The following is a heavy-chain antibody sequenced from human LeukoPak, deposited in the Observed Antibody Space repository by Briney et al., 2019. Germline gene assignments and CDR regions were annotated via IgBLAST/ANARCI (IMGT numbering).Heavy chain of an antibody. Sequence: PGGSLRLSCAASGFTFSLYSMNWVRQAPGKGLEWVSYFGDDIYYADSVEGRFTISRDNAKNSPYLQMNSLRAEDTAVYYCARDSGWSFDYWGQGTLVTVSS. CDR3: ARDSGWSFDY. D-gene: IGHD2-15*01. J-gene: IGHJ4*02. V-gene: IGHV3-48*01. CDR2: FGDDI. CDR1: GFTFSLYS.